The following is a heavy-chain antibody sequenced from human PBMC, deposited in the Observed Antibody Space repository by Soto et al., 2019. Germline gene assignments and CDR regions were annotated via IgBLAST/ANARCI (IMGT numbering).Heavy chain of an antibody. V-gene: IGHV4-59*01. CDR1: GGSISSYY. J-gene: IGHJ4*02. CDR3: ARRYGGNFDY. CDR2: IYYSGST. Sequence: QVQLQESGPGLVKPSETVSLTCTVSGGSISSYYWSWIRQPPGKGLEWIGYIYYSGSTNYNPSLKSRVTISVDRSKNQFSLKLSSVTAADTAVYYCARRYGGNFDYWGQGTLVTVSS. D-gene: IGHD1-26*01.